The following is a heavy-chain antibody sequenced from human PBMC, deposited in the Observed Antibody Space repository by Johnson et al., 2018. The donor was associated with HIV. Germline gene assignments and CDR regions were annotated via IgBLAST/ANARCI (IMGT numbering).Heavy chain of an antibody. CDR2: ISSNGVST. V-gene: IGHV3-64*01. Sequence: VQLVESGGGLVQPGGSLRLSCAASGFTFSTYGMHWVRQAPGRGLEYVSAISSNGVSTYYATSVTVRFTISRDNSKNTLYLQMGSLRAEDMAVYYCAGGSWYSYGPQDAFDIWGQGTMVTVSS. J-gene: IGHJ3*02. CDR3: AGGSWYSYGPQDAFDI. D-gene: IGHD5-18*01. CDR1: GFTFSTYG.